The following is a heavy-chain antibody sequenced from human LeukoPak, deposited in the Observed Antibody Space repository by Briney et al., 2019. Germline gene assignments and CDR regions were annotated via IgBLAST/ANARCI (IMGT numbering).Heavy chain of an antibody. J-gene: IGHJ6*02. CDR3: VRYPTVYDFWSGYYPLNYYYYYGMDV. D-gene: IGHD3-3*01. V-gene: IGHV1-8*01. CDR2: MNPNSGNT. CDR1: GYTFTSYD. Sequence: ASVKVSCNASGYTFTSYDINWVRHATGQGLEWMGWMNPNSGNTGYAQKFQGKVTLTRNTSISKAYMELSSLRSEDTAVYYCVRYPTVYDFWSGYYPLNYYYYYGMDVWGQGTTVTVSS.